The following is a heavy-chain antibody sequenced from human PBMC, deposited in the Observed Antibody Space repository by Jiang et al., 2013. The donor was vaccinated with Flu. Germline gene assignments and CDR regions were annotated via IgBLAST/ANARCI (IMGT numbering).Heavy chain of an antibody. V-gene: IGHV3-30-3*01. J-gene: IGHJ3*02. Sequence: LSCAASGFTSVAMLCDWVRQAPGKGLEWVAVISYDGSNKYYADSVKGRFTISRDNSKNTLYLQMNSLRAEDTAVYYCARVKPYDSSGYLAADAFDIWGQGTMVTVSS. CDR2: ISYDGSNK. CDR1: GFTSVAML. CDR3: ARVKPYDSSGYLAADAFDI. D-gene: IGHD3-22*01.